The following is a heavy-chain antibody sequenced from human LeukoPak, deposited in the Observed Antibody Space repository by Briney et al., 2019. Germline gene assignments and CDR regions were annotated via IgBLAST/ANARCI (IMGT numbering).Heavy chain of an antibody. CDR1: GGSISSYY. CDR3: ARGGSHYYFDH. Sequence: SETLSLTCSVPGGSISSYYWSWIRQPPGKGVEWIGYIYKSGSTNYNPSLKSRVTISVDTSKNQFSLKLSSVTAADTAMYYCARGGSHYYFDHWGQGTLVTVSS. CDR2: IYKSGST. V-gene: IGHV4-59*01. J-gene: IGHJ4*02. D-gene: IGHD1-26*01.